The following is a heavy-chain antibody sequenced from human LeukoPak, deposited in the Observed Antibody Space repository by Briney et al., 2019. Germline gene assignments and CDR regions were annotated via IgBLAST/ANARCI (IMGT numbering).Heavy chain of an antibody. CDR2: NSAYNGNT. J-gene: IGHJ4*02. D-gene: IGHD6-6*01. Sequence: ASVKVSCKASGYTFTSYGISWVRQAPGQGLEWMGWNSAYNGNTNYAQKLQGRVTMTTDTSTSTAYMELRSLRSDDTAVYYCARGQIAARRPFLFDFDYWGQGTLVTVSS. V-gene: IGHV1-18*01. CDR3: ARGQIAARRPFLFDFDY. CDR1: GYTFTSYG.